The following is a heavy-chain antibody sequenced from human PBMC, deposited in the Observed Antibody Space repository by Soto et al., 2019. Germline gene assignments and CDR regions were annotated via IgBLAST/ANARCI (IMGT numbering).Heavy chain of an antibody. V-gene: IGHV3-23*01. CDR3: AKVLVVLRYFDWDGPGTWWFDP. D-gene: IGHD3-9*01. Sequence: EVQLLESGGGLVQPGGSLRLSCAASGFTFSSYAMSWVRQAPGKGLEWVSAISGSGGSTYYADSVKGRFTISRDNSKNTLYLQMNSLRAEDTAVYYCAKVLVVLRYFDWDGPGTWWFDPWGQGTLVTVSS. J-gene: IGHJ5*02. CDR1: GFTFSSYA. CDR2: ISGSGGST.